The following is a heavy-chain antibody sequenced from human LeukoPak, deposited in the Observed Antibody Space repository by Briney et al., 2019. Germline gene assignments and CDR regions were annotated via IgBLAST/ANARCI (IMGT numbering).Heavy chain of an antibody. V-gene: IGHV4-61*01. CDR3: ARVLAPYSPFDY. Sequence: SQTLSLTCTVSGDSISSGNYYWGWIRQPPGKGLELIGYISYTGSTNYNPSLKSRVTISGDTSKNQFSLKLTSVTAADTAVYYCARVLAPYSPFDYWGQGTLVTVSS. CDR1: GDSISSGNYY. J-gene: IGHJ4*02. CDR2: ISYTGST. D-gene: IGHD3-16*01.